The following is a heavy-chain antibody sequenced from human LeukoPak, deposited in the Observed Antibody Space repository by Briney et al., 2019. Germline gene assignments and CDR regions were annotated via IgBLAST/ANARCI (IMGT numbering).Heavy chain of an antibody. CDR1: GGTFSSYA. D-gene: IGHD3-9*01. J-gene: IGHJ4*02. CDR2: IIPIFGTA. CDR3: ARGRYFDWPVDY. Sequence: ASVKVSCKASGGTFSSYAISWVRQAPGQGLEWMGGIIPIFGTANYAQKFQGRVTITADESTSTAYMELSSLRSEDTAVYYCARGRYFDWPVDYWGQGTLVTVSS. V-gene: IGHV1-69*13.